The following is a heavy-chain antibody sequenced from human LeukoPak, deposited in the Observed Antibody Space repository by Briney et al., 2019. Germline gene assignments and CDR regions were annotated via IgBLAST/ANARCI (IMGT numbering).Heavy chain of an antibody. CDR3: ARVCRGVSKFSYYYYMDV. CDR2: ISAYSDKT. V-gene: IGHV1-18*01. CDR1: GYTFTTYG. J-gene: IGHJ6*03. Sequence: GASVKVSCKASGYTFTTYGITWVRQAPGQGLEWMGWISAYSDKTNYAQKLQGRVTMTTDTSTSTAYMELRSLRSDDTAVYYCARVCRGVSKFSYYYYMDVWGKGTTVTVSS. D-gene: IGHD2-8*01.